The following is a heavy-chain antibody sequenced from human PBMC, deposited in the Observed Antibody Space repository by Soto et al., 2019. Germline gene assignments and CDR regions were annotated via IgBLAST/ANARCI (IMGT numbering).Heavy chain of an antibody. CDR2: IKQDGSEK. D-gene: IGHD4-17*01. J-gene: IGHJ4*02. V-gene: IGHV3-7*01. CDR3: ASGDYRRSFDY. Sequence: QIGGSLRLSCAASGFTFSSYWMSWVRQAPGKGLEWVANIKQDGSEKYYVDSVKGRFTISRDNAKNSLYLQMNSLRAEDTAVYYCASGDYRRSFDYWGQGTLVTVSS. CDR1: GFTFSSYW.